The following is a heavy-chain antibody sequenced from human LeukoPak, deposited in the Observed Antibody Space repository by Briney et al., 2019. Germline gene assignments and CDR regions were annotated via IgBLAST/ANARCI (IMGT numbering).Heavy chain of an antibody. CDR3: ASPLVGEYGGNSGSGY. CDR2: INHSGST. J-gene: IGHJ4*02. D-gene: IGHD4-23*01. CDR1: GGSFSGYY. Sequence: SETLSLTCAVYGGSFSGYYWSWIRQPPGKGLEWIGEINHSGSTNYNPSLKSRVTISVDTSKNQFSLKLSSVTAADTAVYYCASPLVGEYGGNSGSGYWGQGTLVTVSS. V-gene: IGHV4-34*01.